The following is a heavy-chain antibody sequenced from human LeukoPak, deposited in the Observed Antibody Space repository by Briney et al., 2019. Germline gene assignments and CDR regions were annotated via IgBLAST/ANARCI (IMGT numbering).Heavy chain of an antibody. CDR3: TRHLGSSSWYFYY. V-gene: IGHV5-51*01. CDR2: IYPGDSDT. D-gene: IGHD6-13*01. Sequence: GESLKISCEGSGYSFTSYWIGWVRQMPGKGLEWMGIIYPGDSDTRYSPSFQGQVTISADKSISTAYLQWSSLKASDTAMYYCTRHLGSSSWYFYYWGQGTLVTVSS. CDR1: GYSFTSYW. J-gene: IGHJ4*02.